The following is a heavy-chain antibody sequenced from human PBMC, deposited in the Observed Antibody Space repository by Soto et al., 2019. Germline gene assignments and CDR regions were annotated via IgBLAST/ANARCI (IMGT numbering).Heavy chain of an antibody. CDR2: ISYDGSNK. J-gene: IGHJ4*02. V-gene: IGHV3-30*18. CDR1: VFTFSSYC. Sequence: PGGSLRLSCAASVFTFSSYCMHLVRQAPGKGLECVSVISYDGSNKYYADSVKGRFTISRDNSKNTLYLQMNSLRAEDTAVYYWAKDRGRWLQLTYFDYWGQGNLVTVSS. CDR3: AKDRGRWLQLTYFDY. D-gene: IGHD5-12*01.